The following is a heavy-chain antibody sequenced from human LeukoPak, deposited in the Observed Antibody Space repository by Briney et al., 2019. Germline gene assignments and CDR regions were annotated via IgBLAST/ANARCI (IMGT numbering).Heavy chain of an antibody. CDR2: INAGNGNT. D-gene: IGHD3-10*01. CDR1: GYTFTSYA. V-gene: IGHV1-3*01. Sequence: ASVKVSCKASGYTFTSYAMHWVRQAPGQRLEWMGWINAGNGNTKYSQRFQDRITISRDTSATTAYMELSSLTSEDTAVYYCARTFYSASGSYPHWGQGTLVTVSS. J-gene: IGHJ4*02. CDR3: ARTFYSASGSYPH.